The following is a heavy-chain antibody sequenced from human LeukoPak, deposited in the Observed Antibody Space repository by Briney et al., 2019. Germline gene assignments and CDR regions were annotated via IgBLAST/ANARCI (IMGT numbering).Heavy chain of an antibody. CDR1: GYTFTSYD. D-gene: IGHD6-13*01. J-gene: IGHJ6*02. CDR2: MNPNSGNT. V-gene: IGHV1-8*01. CDR3: TRGAYSSSWYEYYYYYGMDV. Sequence: ASVKVSCKASGYTFTSYDINWVRQATGQGLEWMGWMNPNSGNTGYAQKFQGRVTMTRNTSISTAYMELSSLRSEDTAVYYCTRGAYSSSWYEYYYYYGMDVWGQGTTVTVSS.